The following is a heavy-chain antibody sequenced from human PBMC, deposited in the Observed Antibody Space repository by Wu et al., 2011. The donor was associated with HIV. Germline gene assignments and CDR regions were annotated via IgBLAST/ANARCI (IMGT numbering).Heavy chain of an antibody. Sequence: ASVKVSCKASGYTSPATXCTGCDRPLDKGLSGWDGSTLTVVAQTIAQKFQGRVTMTRDTSISTAYMELSRLRSDDTAVYYCARWIVATTNFDYWGQGTLVTVSS. V-gene: IGHV1-2*02. CDR1: GYTSPAT. CDR3: ARWIVATTNFDY. D-gene: IGHD5-12*01. J-gene: IGHJ4*02. CDR2: STLTVVA.